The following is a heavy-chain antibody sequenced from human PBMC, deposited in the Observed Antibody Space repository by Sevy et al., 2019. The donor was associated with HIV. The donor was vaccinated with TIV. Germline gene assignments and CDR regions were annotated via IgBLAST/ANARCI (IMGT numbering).Heavy chain of an antibody. V-gene: IGHV3-21*06. CDR1: GFNFRDYS. CDR3: VRDGGDEYGAGSYYGPFDY. J-gene: IGHJ4*02. CDR2: INNDGTYI. D-gene: IGHD3-10*01. Sequence: GGSLRLSCVVSGFNFRDYSVNWVRQAPGKGLEWVSSINNDGTYIFYGDSVKGRFTVSRDNAKNSLYLHMNSLRADDTAVYYGVRDGGDEYGAGSYYGPFDYWGRGTLVTVSS.